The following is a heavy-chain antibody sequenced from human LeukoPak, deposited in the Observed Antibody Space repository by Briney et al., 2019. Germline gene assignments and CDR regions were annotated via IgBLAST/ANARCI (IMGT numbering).Heavy chain of an antibody. D-gene: IGHD4-23*01. CDR1: GYTFIGYY. J-gene: IGHJ5*02. V-gene: IGHV1-2*02. CDR2: INPNSGGT. CDR3: ARVTVVSGFDP. Sequence: ASVKVSCKASGYTFIGYYMHWVRQAPGQGLEWMGWINPNSGGTNYAQKFQGRVTVTRDTSISTAYMELSRLRSEDTAVYYCARVTVVSGFDPWGQGTLVTVSS.